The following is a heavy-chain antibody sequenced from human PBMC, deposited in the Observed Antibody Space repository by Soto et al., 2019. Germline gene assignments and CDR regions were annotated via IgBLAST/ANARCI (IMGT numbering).Heavy chain of an antibody. CDR3: ARAGNTIFGVANNWFDP. CDR2: INSDGSST. CDR1: GFTFSSYW. J-gene: IGHJ5*02. Sequence: GGSLRLSCAASGFTFSSYWMHWVRQAPGKGLVWVSRINSDGSSTSYADSVKGRFTISRDNAKNTLYLQMNSLRAEDAAVYYCARAGNTIFGVANNWFDPWGQGTLVTVSS. D-gene: IGHD3-3*01. V-gene: IGHV3-74*01.